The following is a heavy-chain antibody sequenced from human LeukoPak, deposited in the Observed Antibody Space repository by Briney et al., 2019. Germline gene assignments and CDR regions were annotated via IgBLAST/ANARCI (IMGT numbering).Heavy chain of an antibody. J-gene: IGHJ4*02. D-gene: IGHD3-22*01. CDR2: INHSGST. CDR3: ARGSPELDYYDSSGYYRYFDY. CDR1: GGSFSGYY. Sequence: SETLSLTCAVYGGSFSGYYWSLIRQPPGKGLEWIGEINHSGSTNYNPSLKGRVTISVDTSKNQFSLKLSSVTAADTAVYYCARGSPELDYYDSSGYYRYFDYWGQGTLVTVSS. V-gene: IGHV4-34*01.